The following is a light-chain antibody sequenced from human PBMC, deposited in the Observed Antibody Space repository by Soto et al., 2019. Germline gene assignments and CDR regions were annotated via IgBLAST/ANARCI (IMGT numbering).Light chain of an antibody. J-gene: IGKJ1*01. CDR1: RNVSSW. Sequence: DIQMTQSPSTLSASVGDRVTITCRASRNVSSWLAWYQQKPGKAPKLLIYKASSLESGVPSRFSGSGSGTEFTLTISSLQPEDFATYYCQQYNSYWTFGQGTTVEI. CDR2: KAS. CDR3: QQYNSYWT. V-gene: IGKV1-5*03.